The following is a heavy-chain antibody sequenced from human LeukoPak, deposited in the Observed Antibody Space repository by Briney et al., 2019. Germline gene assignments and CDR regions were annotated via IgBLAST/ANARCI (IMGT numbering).Heavy chain of an antibody. CDR2: INHSGST. CDR1: AGSFSGYY. CDR3: ARAPRKWWPVKT. Sequence: SETLSLTCAVYAGSFSGYYWSRLRQPPGKGLEWIGEINHSGSTNYNPSLKSRVTISVDTSENQFSLKLSSVTAADTAVYYCARAPRKWWPVKTWGQGTLVTVSS. D-gene: IGHD2-15*01. J-gene: IGHJ5*02. V-gene: IGHV4-34*01.